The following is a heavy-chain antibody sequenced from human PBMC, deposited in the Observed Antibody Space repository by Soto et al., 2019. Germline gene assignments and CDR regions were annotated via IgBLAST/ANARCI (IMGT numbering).Heavy chain of an antibody. CDR2: VSPPFRTS. J-gene: IGHJ6*02. V-gene: IGHV1-69*01. D-gene: IGHD3-10*01. CDR1: GVSFNNNG. Sequence: QLQLVQSGAEVKKPGSSVKVSCKTSGVSFNNNGIGWVRQAPGHGLEWMGGVSPPFRTSNYARKFQGRISITADASTGTVNMELSSLTSEDTAQYYCARVLYYGSGSYSPYGRDVWGQGTTVTVFS. CDR3: ARVLYYGSGSYSPYGRDV.